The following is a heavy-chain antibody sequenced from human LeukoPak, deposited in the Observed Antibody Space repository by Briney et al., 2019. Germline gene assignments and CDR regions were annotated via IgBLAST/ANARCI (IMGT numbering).Heavy chain of an antibody. J-gene: IGHJ6*04. Sequence: GGSPRLSCAFSGFTFSNYWMKWVRQAPGKGLEWVASINNDGSGKYSVDSVKDRATISRDNAKNSLDLQINSLTVEDTAIYYCVRDDGDVWGKGTTVTVSS. CDR3: VRDDGDV. CDR1: GFTFSNYW. CDR2: INNDGSGK. V-gene: IGHV3-7*03.